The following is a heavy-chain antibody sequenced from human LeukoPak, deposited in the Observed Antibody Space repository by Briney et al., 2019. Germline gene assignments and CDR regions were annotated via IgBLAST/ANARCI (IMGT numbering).Heavy chain of an antibody. J-gene: IGHJ4*02. V-gene: IGHV1-69*13. CDR3: ASRARDEAVYCSGGSCDY. CDR1: GGTSSSYA. Sequence: SVKVSCKASGGTSSSYAISWVRQAPGQGLEWMGGIIPIFGTANYAQKFQGRVTITADESTSTAYMELSSLRSEDTAVYYCASRARDEAVYCSGGSCDYWGQGTLVTVSS. CDR2: IIPIFGTA. D-gene: IGHD2-15*01.